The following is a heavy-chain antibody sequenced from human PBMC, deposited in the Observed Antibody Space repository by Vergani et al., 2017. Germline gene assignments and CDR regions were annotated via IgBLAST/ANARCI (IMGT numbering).Heavy chain of an antibody. V-gene: IGHV3-30*03. CDR2: ISYDGTQK. CDR1: GFTSSYYG. Sequence: GGGVVTPGRSLRLSCVVSGFTSSYYGMHWVRQAPGKGLEWVAVISYDGTQKYYADSVKGRFTISRDNSKSTLYLQMNSLRTEDTAVYYCATKSCGTPGCQIGYFREWGQGTLVTVSS. D-gene: IGHD1-1*01. CDR3: ATKSCGTPGCQIGYFRE. J-gene: IGHJ1*01.